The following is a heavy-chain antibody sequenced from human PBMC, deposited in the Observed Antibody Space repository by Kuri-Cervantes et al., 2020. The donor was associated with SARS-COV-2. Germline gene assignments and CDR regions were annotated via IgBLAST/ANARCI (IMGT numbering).Heavy chain of an antibody. J-gene: IGHJ6*02. CDR3: AKDLLLYYNYYYGMDV. CDR1: GFTFSSYA. V-gene: IGHV3-30*18. D-gene: IGHD3-3*01. CDR2: ISYDTRNK. Sequence: GESLKISCAASGFTFSSYAMSWVRQAPGKGLEWVAVISYDTRNKYYADSVKGRFTISRDNSKNTLYLQVNSLRAEDTAVYYCAKDLLLYYNYYYGMDVWGQGTTVTVSS.